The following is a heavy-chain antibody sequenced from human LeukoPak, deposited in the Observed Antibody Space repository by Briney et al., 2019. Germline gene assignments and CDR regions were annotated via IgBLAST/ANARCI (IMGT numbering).Heavy chain of an antibody. V-gene: IGHV4-61*02. Sequence: PSQTLSLTCTVSGGSISSGSYYWSWIRQPAGTGLEWIGRIYTSGSTNYNPSLKSRVTISVDTSKNQFSLKLSSVTAADTAVYYCARATSGSYFGYWGQGTLVTVSS. D-gene: IGHD1-26*01. CDR1: GGSISSGSYY. CDR2: IYTSGST. J-gene: IGHJ4*02. CDR3: ARATSGSYFGY.